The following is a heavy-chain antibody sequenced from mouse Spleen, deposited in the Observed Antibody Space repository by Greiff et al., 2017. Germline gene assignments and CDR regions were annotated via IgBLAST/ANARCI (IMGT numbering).Heavy chain of an antibody. D-gene: IGHD1-1*01. CDR1: GYAFSSYW. V-gene: IGHV1-80*01. CDR2: IYPGDGDT. Sequence: QVQLKQSGAELVKPGASVKISCKASGYAFSSYWMNWVKQRPGKGLEWIGQIYPGDGDTNYNGKFKGKATLTADKSSSTAYMQLSSLTSEDSAVYFCARGGNYYGYAMDYWGQGTSVTVSS. J-gene: IGHJ4*01. CDR3: ARGGNYYGYAMDY.